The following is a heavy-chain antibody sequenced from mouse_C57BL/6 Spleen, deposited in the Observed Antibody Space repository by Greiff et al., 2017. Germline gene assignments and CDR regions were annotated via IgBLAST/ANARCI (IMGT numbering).Heavy chain of an antibody. Sequence: EVKLEESGGDLVKPGGSLKLSCAASGFTFSSYGMSWVRQTPDKRLEWVATISSGGSYTYYPDSVKGRFTISRDNAKNTLYLQMSSLKSEDTAMYYCARRPVYAMDYWGQGTSVTVSS. V-gene: IGHV5-6*02. CDR3: ARRPVYAMDY. CDR1: GFTFSSYG. CDR2: ISSGGSYT. J-gene: IGHJ4*01.